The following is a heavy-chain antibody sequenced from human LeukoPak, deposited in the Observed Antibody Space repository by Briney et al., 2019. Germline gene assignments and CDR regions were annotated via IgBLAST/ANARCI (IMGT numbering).Heavy chain of an antibody. V-gene: IGHV1-2*02. D-gene: IGHD2-2*01. J-gene: IGHJ4*02. CDR1: GYTFTCSY. CDR2: INPNSGGT. CDR3: AGALLGYCSSTSCLDY. Sequence: ASVKVSFKSSGYTFTCSYMHWVRQAPGQGLEWMGWINPNSGGTNYAQKFQGRVTMTRDTSISTAYMELSRLRSDDTAVYYCAGALLGYCSSTSCLDYWGQGTLVTVSS.